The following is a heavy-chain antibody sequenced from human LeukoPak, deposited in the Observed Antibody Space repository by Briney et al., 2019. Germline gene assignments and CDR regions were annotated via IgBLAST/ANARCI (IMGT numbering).Heavy chain of an antibody. V-gene: IGHV4-34*01. J-gene: IGHJ4*02. CDR1: GGPFSGYC. Sequence: KSSETLSLTCAVYGGPFSGYCWSWIRQPPGKGLEWIGEINHRGSTNYNPSLKSRVTVSEDTSKNQFSLKLRSVTAADTAVYYCARGGRDSSSLYNPLRFDYWGQGTLVTVSS. CDR3: ARGGRDSSSLYNPLRFDY. D-gene: IGHD6-13*01. CDR2: INHRGST.